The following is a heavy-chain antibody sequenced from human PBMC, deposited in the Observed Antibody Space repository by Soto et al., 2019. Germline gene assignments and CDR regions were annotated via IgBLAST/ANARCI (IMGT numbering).Heavy chain of an antibody. CDR1: GFTFSSYG. J-gene: IGHJ4*02. D-gene: IGHD6-19*01. Sequence: GGSLRLSCAASGFTFSSYGMHWVRQAPGKGLEWVAVISYDGSNKYYADSVKGRFTISRDNSKNTLYLQMNSLRAEDTAVYYCAKGRRIAVAGTGYWGQGTLVTVSS. V-gene: IGHV3-30*18. CDR3: AKGRRIAVAGTGY. CDR2: ISYDGSNK.